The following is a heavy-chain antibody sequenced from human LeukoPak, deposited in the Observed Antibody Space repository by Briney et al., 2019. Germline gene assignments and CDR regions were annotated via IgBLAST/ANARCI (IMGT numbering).Heavy chain of an antibody. CDR2: IYYSGST. J-gene: IGHJ3*02. V-gene: IGHV4-30-4*08. D-gene: IGHD5-12*01. Sequence: SQTLSLTCTVSGGSISSGDYYWSWIRQPPGKGLEWIGYIYYSGSTYYNPSLKSRVTISVDTSKNQFPLKLSSVTAADTAVYYCAKSGYDLTNAFDIWGQGTMVTVSS. CDR1: GGSISSGDYY. CDR3: AKSGYDLTNAFDI.